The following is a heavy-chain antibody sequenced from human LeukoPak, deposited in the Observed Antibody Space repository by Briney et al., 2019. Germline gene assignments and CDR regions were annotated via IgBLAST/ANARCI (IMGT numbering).Heavy chain of an antibody. D-gene: IGHD5-18*01. J-gene: IGHJ4*02. CDR1: GGSISSYY. CDR2: IYYSGST. V-gene: IGHV4-59*08. CDR3: ARSAGYGYGGVDFDY. Sequence: SETLSLTCTVSGGSISSYYWSWIRQPPGKGLEWIGYIYYSGSTNYNPSLKSRVTISVDTSKNQFSLKLSSVTAADTAVYYCARSAGYGYGGVDFDYWGQGTLVTVSS.